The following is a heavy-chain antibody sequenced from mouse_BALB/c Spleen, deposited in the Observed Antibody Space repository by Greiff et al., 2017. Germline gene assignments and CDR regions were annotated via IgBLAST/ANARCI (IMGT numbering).Heavy chain of an antibody. V-gene: IGHV3-2*02. Sequence: EVKLQESGPGLVKPSQSLSLTCTVTGYSITSDYAWDWIRQFPGNKLEWMGYISYSGSTSYNPSLKSRISITRDTSKNQFFLQLNSVTTEDTATYYCARSRYGNYPLDYWGQGTTLTVSS. D-gene: IGHD2-10*02. CDR1: GYSITSDYA. J-gene: IGHJ2*01. CDR2: ISYSGST. CDR3: ARSRYGNYPLDY.